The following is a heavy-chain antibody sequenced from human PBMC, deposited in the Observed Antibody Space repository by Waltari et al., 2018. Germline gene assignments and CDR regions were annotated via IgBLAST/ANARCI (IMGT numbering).Heavy chain of an antibody. CDR1: GGSIRSRSYY. CDR3: ARVTAVTGTGGMDV. Sequence: QMQLQQSGPGLVRPSQTLSLTCTVSGGSIRSRSYYWSGVRQPPGKGLEWLGYVYSSSSTYYNPSFMTRIDISKDTSTNQFSLRLTSMTAADTAVYYCARVTAVTGTGGMDVWGQGTTVIVS. CDR2: VYSSSST. D-gene: IGHD6-19*01. V-gene: IGHV4-30-4*01. J-gene: IGHJ6*02.